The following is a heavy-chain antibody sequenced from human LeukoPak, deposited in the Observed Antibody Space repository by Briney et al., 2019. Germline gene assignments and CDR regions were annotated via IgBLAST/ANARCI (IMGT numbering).Heavy chain of an antibody. D-gene: IGHD1-7*01. CDR3: ARVELAPYYYYMDV. Sequence: GGSLRLSCAASGFSISSHEMNWVRQAPGKGMEWVSHISSSGSTILYADCVKGRFTISRDNANTSLYLQMNSLRAEDTAVYYCARVELAPYYYYMDVWGKGTTVTVSS. J-gene: IGHJ6*03. CDR1: GFSISSHE. CDR2: ISSSGSTI. V-gene: IGHV3-48*03.